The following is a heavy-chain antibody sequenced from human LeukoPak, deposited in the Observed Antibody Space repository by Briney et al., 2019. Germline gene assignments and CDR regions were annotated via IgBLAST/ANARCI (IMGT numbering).Heavy chain of an antibody. CDR2: IIPVFRTA. V-gene: IGHV1-69*05. Sequence: GASVKVSCKASGCTFSTFSITWVRQAPGQGLEWMGGIIPVFRTANYAQQFQGRVAVATDESTSTAYLELSSLRSEDTAIYYCARVDRYHYYLGVWGKGTTVTVSS. CDR1: GCTFSTFS. J-gene: IGHJ6*03. CDR3: ARVDRYHYYLGV.